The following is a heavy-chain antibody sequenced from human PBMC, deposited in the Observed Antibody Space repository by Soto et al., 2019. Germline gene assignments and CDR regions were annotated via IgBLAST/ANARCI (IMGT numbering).Heavy chain of an antibody. D-gene: IGHD2-15*01. CDR3: AKDASYCSGGSCYGAFFDY. Sequence: GGSLRLSCAASGFTFSSYAMSWVRQAPGKGLEWVSAISGSGGSTYYADSVKGRFTISRDNSQNTLYLQMNSLRAEDTAVYYCAKDASYCSGGSCYGAFFDYWGQGTLVTVSS. CDR2: ISGSGGST. J-gene: IGHJ4*02. V-gene: IGHV3-23*01. CDR1: GFTFSSYA.